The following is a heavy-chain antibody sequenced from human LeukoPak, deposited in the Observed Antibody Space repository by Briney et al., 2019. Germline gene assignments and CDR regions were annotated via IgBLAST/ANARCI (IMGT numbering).Heavy chain of an antibody. CDR3: PKAWVDYYVSGRGGEWFAP. J-gene: IGHJ5*02. D-gene: IGHD3-10*01. CDR2: ISAYNGNT. Sequence: ASVKVSCKASRDTLTSYGIKWVRQAPGQGLEWMGWISAYNGNTNYAQKLQGRVTMTTDTSTSTAYMELRSLRSDDTAVYYCPKAWVDYYVSGRGGEWFAPCGWGNVVTVSS. V-gene: IGHV1-18*01. CDR1: RDTLTSYG.